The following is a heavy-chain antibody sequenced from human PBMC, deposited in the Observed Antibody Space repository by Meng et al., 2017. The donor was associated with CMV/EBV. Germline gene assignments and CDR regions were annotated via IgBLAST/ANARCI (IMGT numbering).Heavy chain of an antibody. V-gene: IGHV4-61*01. CDR2: IYYSGST. CDR3: AREGSDSIFGVASHLNWFDP. D-gene: IGHD3-3*01. Sequence: GSLRLSCTVSGGSVSSGSYYWSWIRQPPGKGLEWIGHIYYSGSTNYNPSLKSRVTISVDTSKNQFSLKLSSVTAADTAVYYCAREGSDSIFGVASHLNWFDPWGQGTLVTVSS. CDR1: GGSVSSGSYY. J-gene: IGHJ5*02.